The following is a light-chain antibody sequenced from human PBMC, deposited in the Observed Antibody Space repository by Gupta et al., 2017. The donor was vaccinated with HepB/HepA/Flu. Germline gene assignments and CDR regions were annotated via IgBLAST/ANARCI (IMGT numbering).Light chain of an antibody. CDR2: DAS. V-gene: IGKV3-11*01. Sequence: EIVLTQSPATLSLSPGERATLSCRASQSVSSYLAWYQQKPGQAPRLLIYDASNRATGIPARFSGSRSGTDFTLTISRLEPEDFAVYYCQQRSNGPPSFTFRPGAKVGIQ. CDR1: QSVSSY. J-gene: IGKJ3*01. CDR3: QQRSNGPPSFT.